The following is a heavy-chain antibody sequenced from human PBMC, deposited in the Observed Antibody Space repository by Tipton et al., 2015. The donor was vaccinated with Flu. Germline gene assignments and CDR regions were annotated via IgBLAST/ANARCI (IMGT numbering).Heavy chain of an antibody. Sequence: SLRLSCTASGFNFRDYWMSWVRQVPGKGLEWVANMRGDGGATAYVDSVRGRFTIYSDNAKNSVSLQMSNLRVEDTAVYYCVRAIAASGSFWGQGTLVTVSS. CDR3: VRAIAASGSF. CDR2: MRGDGGAT. V-gene: IGHV3-7*04. J-gene: IGHJ4*02. D-gene: IGHD3-10*01. CDR1: GFNFRDYW.